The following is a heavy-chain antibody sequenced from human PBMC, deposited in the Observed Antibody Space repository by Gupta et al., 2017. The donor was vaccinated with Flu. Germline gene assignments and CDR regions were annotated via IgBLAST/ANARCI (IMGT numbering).Heavy chain of an antibody. D-gene: IGHD4-17*01. CDR2: IGTAGDT. J-gene: IGHJ4*02. CDR1: GFSFSSYD. V-gene: IGHV3-13*01. Sequence: EVQLVESGGGLVQPGGSLRLSCAASGFSFSSYDMHWVRQTTGRGLEWLSAIGTAGDTFYPDSVKGRFTISRENARNSLYLQMNSLRDGDTAVYYCVRGLGAYYTARGYFDSWGQGTLVTVSS. CDR3: VRGLGAYYTARGYFDS.